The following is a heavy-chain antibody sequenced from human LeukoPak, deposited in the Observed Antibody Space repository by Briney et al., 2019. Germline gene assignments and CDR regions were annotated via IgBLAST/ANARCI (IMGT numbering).Heavy chain of an antibody. CDR3: ARVTRESYDSNGYSL. CDR1: GFTFSSYW. V-gene: IGHV3-7*01. D-gene: IGHD3-22*01. J-gene: IGHJ4*02. Sequence: GGSLRLSCAASGFTFSSYWMSWVRQAPGKGLEWVANIKQDGSEKYYVDSVKGRFTISRDNAKNSLYLQMNSLRAEDTAVYYCARVTRESYDSNGYSLWGQGTLVTVSS. CDR2: IKQDGSEK.